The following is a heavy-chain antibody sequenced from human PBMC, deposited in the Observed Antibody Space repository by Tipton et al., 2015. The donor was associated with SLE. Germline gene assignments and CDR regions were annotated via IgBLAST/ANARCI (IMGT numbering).Heavy chain of an antibody. J-gene: IGHJ3*01. CDR1: GGSINDYY. V-gene: IGHV4-59*01. CDR3: ARWGMTAIWAFDL. D-gene: IGHD2-21*02. Sequence: TLSLTCTVSGGSINDYYWTWIRQPPGKGLEWIGYVCDSVSTSYNPSLKSRVIMSVDTPNSQFSLKLTSMTAADTAVYYCARWGMTAIWAFDLWGLGTMVTVSS. CDR2: VCDSVST.